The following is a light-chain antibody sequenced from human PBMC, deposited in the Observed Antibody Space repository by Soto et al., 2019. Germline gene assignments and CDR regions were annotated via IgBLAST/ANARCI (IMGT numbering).Light chain of an antibody. CDR1: QSVSSSY. CDR2: GAS. J-gene: IGKJ4*01. V-gene: IGKV3-20*01. CDR3: QQYGRSI. Sequence: EIVLTQSPGTLSLSPGERATLSCRASQSVSSSYLAWYQQKPGQAPRLLIYGASSRATGIPDRFSGSGSGTDFTLTISRLEPEDFAVYYCQQYGRSIFGGGTKVDIK.